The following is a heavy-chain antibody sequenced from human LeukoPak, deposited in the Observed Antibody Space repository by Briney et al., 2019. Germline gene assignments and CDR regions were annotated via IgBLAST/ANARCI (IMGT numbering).Heavy chain of an antibody. V-gene: IGHV4-59*01. CDR2: IYYSGST. CDR1: GDSINSYY. J-gene: IGHJ4*02. CDR3: ARGGSGYSRFDY. Sequence: KPSETLSLTCTVPGDSINSYYWSWIRQPPGKGLEWIGYIYYSGSTNYNPSLKSRVTISVDTSKNQFSLKLSSVTAADTAVYYCARGGSGYSRFDYWGQGILVTVSS. D-gene: IGHD3-22*01.